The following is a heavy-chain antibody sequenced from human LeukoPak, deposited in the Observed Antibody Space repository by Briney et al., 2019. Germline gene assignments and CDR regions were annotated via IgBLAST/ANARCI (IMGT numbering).Heavy chain of an antibody. V-gene: IGHV3-23*01. CDR3: AKSYSTGWYFGNGMDV. CDR2: ISGSGVTT. Sequence: PGGSLRLSCAASGFTFSSYAMSWVRQAPGKGLEWVASISGSGVTTYHADAVKGRFTISRDNSKNTLYLQMDSLGVEDTALYYCAKSYSTGWYFGNGMDVWGQGTAVTVSS. CDR1: GFTFSSYA. J-gene: IGHJ6*02. D-gene: IGHD6-19*01.